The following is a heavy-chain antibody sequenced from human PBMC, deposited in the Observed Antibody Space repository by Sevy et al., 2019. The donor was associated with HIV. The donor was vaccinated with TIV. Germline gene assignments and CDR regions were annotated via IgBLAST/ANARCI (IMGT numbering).Heavy chain of an antibody. V-gene: IGHV3-23*01. CDR3: ENGARGEGVRPGDLDY. Sequence: GGSLRLSCAASGFTFTIYAMTWVRQAPGRGLEWVSVISGSGASTYYTDSVKGRFTISRDNSKNTLYLQMNRLRAEDTAISSVENGARGEGVRPGDLDYWGQGTLVTVSS. D-gene: IGHD3-10*01. CDR2: ISGSGAST. J-gene: IGHJ4*02. CDR1: GFTFTIYA.